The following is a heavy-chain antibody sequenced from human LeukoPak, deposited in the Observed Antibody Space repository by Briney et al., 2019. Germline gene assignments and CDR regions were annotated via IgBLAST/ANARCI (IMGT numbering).Heavy chain of an antibody. D-gene: IGHD3-10*01. V-gene: IGHV4-59*08. CDR2: TYYSGST. J-gene: IGHJ6*02. Sequence: SETLSLTCTVSGGSISSYYWSWIRQPPGKGLEWIGYTYYSGSTNYNPSIKSRVTISVDTSKNQFSLKLSSVTAADTAVYYCARSYYYGSGSYGMDVWGQGTTVTVSS. CDR3: ARSYYYGSGSYGMDV. CDR1: GGSISSYY.